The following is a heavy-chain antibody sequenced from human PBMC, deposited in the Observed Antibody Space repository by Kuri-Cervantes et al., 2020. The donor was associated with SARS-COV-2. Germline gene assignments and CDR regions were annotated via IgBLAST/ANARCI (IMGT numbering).Heavy chain of an antibody. Sequence: ASVKVSCKASGYTFSTYDINWVRQAPGQGLEWMGWISAYNGNTNYAQKLQGRVTMTTDTSTSTAYMELRSLRSEDTAVYYCARGDDLGAADYGGNFGYDAFDIWGQGTMVTVSS. CDR2: ISAYNGNT. CDR3: ARGDDLGAADYGGNFGYDAFDI. V-gene: IGHV1-18*01. J-gene: IGHJ3*02. CDR1: GYTFSTYD. D-gene: IGHD4-23*01.